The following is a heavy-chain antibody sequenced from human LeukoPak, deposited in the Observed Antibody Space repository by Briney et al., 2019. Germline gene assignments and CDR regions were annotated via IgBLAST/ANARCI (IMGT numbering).Heavy chain of an antibody. V-gene: IGHV3-21*01. J-gene: IGHJ2*01. Sequence: GGSLRLSCAASGSTFSSYNMNWVRQAPGKGLEWVSSITSSSSYMYYADSVKGRFTISRDNTKNSLYLQMNSLRAEDTAVCYCARGAVSYSSGWYANWYLDLWGRGTLVTVSS. CDR1: GSTFSSYN. CDR3: ARGAVSYSSGWYANWYLDL. D-gene: IGHD6-19*01. CDR2: ITSSSSYM.